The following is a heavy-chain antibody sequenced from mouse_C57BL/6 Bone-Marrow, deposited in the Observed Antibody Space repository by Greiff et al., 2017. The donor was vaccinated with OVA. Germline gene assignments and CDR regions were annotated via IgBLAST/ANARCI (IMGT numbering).Heavy chain of an antibody. CDR1: GFTFSSYG. CDR2: ISNAGSYT. D-gene: IGHD1-1*01. CDR3: ARQDGTSSFAY. V-gene: IGHV5-6*02. J-gene: IGHJ3*01. Sequence: EVMLVEPGGDLVMPGGSLKLSCAASGFTFSSYGMSWVRQTPDKSLEWVATISNAGSYTYYPDSVKGRFTISRDTAKNTLYLQMSSLKSEDTAMYYCARQDGTSSFAYWGQGTLVTVSA.